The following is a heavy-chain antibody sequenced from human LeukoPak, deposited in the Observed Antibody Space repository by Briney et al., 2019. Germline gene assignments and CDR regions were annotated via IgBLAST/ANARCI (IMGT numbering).Heavy chain of an antibody. Sequence: SETLSLTCTVSGGSINSYSWGWIRQPPGKGLEWIGYIYYSGSTNYNPSLKSRVTISVDTSKNQFSLNLSSVTAADTAVYYCARDIAARQGHNWFDPWGQGTLVTVSS. CDR1: GGSINSYS. CDR2: IYYSGST. J-gene: IGHJ5*02. V-gene: IGHV4-59*01. D-gene: IGHD6-6*01. CDR3: ARDIAARQGHNWFDP.